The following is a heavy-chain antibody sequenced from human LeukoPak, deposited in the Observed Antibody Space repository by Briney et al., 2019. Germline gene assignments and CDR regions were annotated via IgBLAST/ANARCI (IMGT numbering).Heavy chain of an antibody. CDR2: IYYSGST. CDR1: GGSISSYY. Sequence: SETLSLTCTVSGGSISSYYWSWIRQPPGKGLEWTGYIYYSGSTNYNPSLKSRVTISVDTSKNQFSLKLSSVTAADTAVYYCARDVPSGDYGGKNWFDPWGQGTPVTVSS. V-gene: IGHV4-59*01. J-gene: IGHJ5*02. CDR3: ARDVPSGDYGGKNWFDP. D-gene: IGHD4-17*01.